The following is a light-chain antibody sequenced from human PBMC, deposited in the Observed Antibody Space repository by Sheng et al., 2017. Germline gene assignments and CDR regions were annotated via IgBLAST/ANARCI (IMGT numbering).Light chain of an antibody. J-gene: IGLJ1*01. CDR3: SSYGGSNNFHV. CDR1: SSDVGGYNY. CDR2: EVN. V-gene: IGLV2-8*01. Sequence: QSALTQPASVSGSPGQSITISCTGTSSDVGGYNYVSWYQQHPGKAPKLMIYEVNKRPSGVPDRFSGSKSGNTASLTVSGLQAEDEADYYCSSYGGSNNFHVFGTGTKVTAL.